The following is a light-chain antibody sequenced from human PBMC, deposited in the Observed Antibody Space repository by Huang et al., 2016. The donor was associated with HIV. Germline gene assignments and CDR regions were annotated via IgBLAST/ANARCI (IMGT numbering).Light chain of an antibody. CDR2: DAS. Sequence: SPVTVSLTPGERVTQSRGASQSVSSGYLAWYQQKPGLAPRLLIYDASIRATGVPDRFSGSGSGTDFTLSISSLEPEDFAVYYSQQYGSAPVTFGQGTRLKI. CDR3: QQYGSAPVT. V-gene: IGKV3D-20*01. CDR1: QSVSSGY. J-gene: IGKJ1*01.